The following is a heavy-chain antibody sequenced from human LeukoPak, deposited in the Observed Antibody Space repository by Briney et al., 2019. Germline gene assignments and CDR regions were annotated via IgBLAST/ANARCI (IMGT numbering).Heavy chain of an antibody. J-gene: IGHJ4*02. V-gene: IGHV3-66*02. CDR3: AREGPGGIVVVPAARSRDFWSGYSFDY. CDR1: GFTFSNAW. D-gene: IGHD2-2*01. Sequence: GGSLRLSCAASGFTFSNAWMSWVRQAPGKGLEWVSVIYSGGSTYYADSVKGRFTISRDNSKNTLYLQMNSLRAEDTAVYYCAREGPGGIVVVPAARSRDFWSGYSFDYWGQGTLVTVSS. CDR2: IYSGGST.